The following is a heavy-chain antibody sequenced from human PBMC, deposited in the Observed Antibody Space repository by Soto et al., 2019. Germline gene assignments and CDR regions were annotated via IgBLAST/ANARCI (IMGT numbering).Heavy chain of an antibody. V-gene: IGHV4-59*08. D-gene: IGHD3-16*01. CDR1: GGSISSYY. CDR2: IYYSGST. J-gene: IGHJ6*03. CDR3: AGGITFGGVISRDYYYYMDV. Sequence: SETLSLTCTVSGGSISSYYWSWIRQPPGKGLEWIGYIYYSGSTNYNPSLKSRVTISVDTSKNQFSLKLSSVTAADTAVYYCAGGITFGGVISRDYYYYMDVWGKGTTVTVSS.